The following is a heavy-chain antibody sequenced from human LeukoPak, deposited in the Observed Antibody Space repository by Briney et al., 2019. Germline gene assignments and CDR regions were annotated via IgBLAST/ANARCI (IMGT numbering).Heavy chain of an antibody. CDR3: ARGVEYSSGWSLDAFDI. J-gene: IGHJ3*02. V-gene: IGHV3-53*01. D-gene: IGHD6-19*01. Sequence: PGGSLRLSCAASGFTFSSYWMSWVRQAPGKGLEWVSVIYSGGSTYYADSVKGRFTISRDNSKNTLYLQMNSLRAEDTAVYYCARGVEYSSGWSLDAFDIWGQGTMVTVSS. CDR2: IYSGGST. CDR1: GFTFSSYW.